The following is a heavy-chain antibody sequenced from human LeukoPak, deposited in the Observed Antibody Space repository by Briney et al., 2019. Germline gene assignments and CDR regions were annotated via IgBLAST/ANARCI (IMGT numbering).Heavy chain of an antibody. CDR3: ARGGDFGVVIIEPFDY. CDR2: INHSGST. Sequence: PSETLSLTCAVYGGSFSGYYWSWIRQPPGKGLEWIGEINHSGSTNYNPSLKSRVTISVDTSKNQFSLKLSSVTAADTAVYYCARGGDFGVVIIEPFDYWGQGTLVTVSS. D-gene: IGHD3-3*01. J-gene: IGHJ4*02. CDR1: GGSFSGYY. V-gene: IGHV4-34*01.